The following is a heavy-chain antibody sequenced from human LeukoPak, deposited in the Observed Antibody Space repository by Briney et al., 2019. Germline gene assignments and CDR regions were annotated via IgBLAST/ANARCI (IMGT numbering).Heavy chain of an antibody. J-gene: IGHJ4*02. CDR2: ISWNSGSI. CDR3: ARGSSSGRGALDY. CDR1: GFTFDDYA. V-gene: IGHV3-9*01. Sequence: GGSLRLSCAASGFTFDDYAMHWVRQAPGKGLEWVSGISWNSGSIGYADSVKGRFTISRDNAKNSLYLQMNSLRAEDTAVYYCARGSSSGRGALDYWGQGTLVTVSS. D-gene: IGHD6-6*01.